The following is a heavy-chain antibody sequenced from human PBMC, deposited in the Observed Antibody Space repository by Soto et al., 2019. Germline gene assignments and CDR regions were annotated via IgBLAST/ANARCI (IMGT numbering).Heavy chain of an antibody. CDR3: AKDTYYYSSSGYYVFDS. CDR2: ISAYNGNT. D-gene: IGHD3-22*01. CDR1: GYSFTRYY. V-gene: IGHV1-18*01. Sequence: GASVKVSCKASGYSFTRYYINWVRQAPGQGLEWMGWISAYNGNTHYEEKLQGRVTLTTDTSTSTAYMELRSLRSDDTAVYFCAKDTYYYSSSGYYVFDSWGQGTLVTVSS. J-gene: IGHJ4*02.